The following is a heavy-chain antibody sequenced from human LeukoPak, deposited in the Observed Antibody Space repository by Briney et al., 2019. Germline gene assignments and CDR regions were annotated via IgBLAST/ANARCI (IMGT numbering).Heavy chain of an antibody. CDR3: ARDVPVTSS. D-gene: IGHD6-19*01. J-gene: IGHJ4*02. Sequence: SETLSLTCTVSGASISSSYWTWIRQPPEKGLEWIGHISDTGGAYYNSSLKSRVTISVDTSKNQFSLRLTSVTAADTAVYYCARDVPVTSSWGQGTLVTVSS. CDR1: GASISSSY. CDR2: ISDTGGA. V-gene: IGHV4-59*01.